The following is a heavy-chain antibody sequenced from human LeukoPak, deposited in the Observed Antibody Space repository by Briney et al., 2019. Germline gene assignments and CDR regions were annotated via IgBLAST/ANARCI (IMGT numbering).Heavy chain of an antibody. Sequence: GGSLRLSCAASGFTVSSNYMSWVRQAPGKGLEWVSVFYSGGSTYYADSVKGRFTISRDNSKNTVYLQMNSLRAEDTAVYYCARSEVGYAVLDFWGQGTLVSVSS. CDR2: FYSGGST. V-gene: IGHV3-53*01. D-gene: IGHD1-26*01. CDR1: GFTVSSNY. J-gene: IGHJ4*02. CDR3: ARSEVGYAVLDF.